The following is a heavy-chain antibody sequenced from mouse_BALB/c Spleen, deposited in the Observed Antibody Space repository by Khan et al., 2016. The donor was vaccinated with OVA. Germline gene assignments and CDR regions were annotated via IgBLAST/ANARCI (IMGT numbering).Heavy chain of an antibody. Sequence: QIQLVQSGPELKKPGETVKISCKAFGYTFTNYGMNWVKQAPGKALKWLGWINTYTGEPTYADEFKGRFAFSLETSASTAYLQINNLKNEDTATYFCARIRNYWYFDVWGAGTTVTVSS. CDR1: GYTFTNYG. CDR2: INTYTGEP. J-gene: IGHJ1*01. CDR3: ARIRNYWYFDV. V-gene: IGHV9-3-1*01.